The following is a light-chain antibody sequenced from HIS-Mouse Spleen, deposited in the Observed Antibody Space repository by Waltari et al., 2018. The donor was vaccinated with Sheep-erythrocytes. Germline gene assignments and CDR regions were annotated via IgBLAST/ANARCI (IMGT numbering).Light chain of an antibody. CDR2: EGS. J-gene: IGLJ2*01. CDR1: SSDVGSYNL. CDR3: CSYAGSSTLV. V-gene: IGLV2-23*01. Sequence: QSALTQPASVSGSPGQSITISCTGTSSDVGSYNLVSWYQQHPGKAPKLMIYEGSKRPSGVSNCFSGSKSGNTASLTISGLQAEDEADYYCCSYAGSSTLVFGGGTKLTVI.